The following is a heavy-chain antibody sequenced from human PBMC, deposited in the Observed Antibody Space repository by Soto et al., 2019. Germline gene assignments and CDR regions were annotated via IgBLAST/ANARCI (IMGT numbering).Heavy chain of an antibody. CDR2: IYYSGST. CDR1: GGSISSSSYY. D-gene: IGHD3-10*01. J-gene: IGHJ4*02. Sequence: SETLSLTCTVSGGSISSSSYYWGWIRQPPGKGLEWIGSIYYSGSTYYNPSLKSRVTISVDTSKNQFSLKLSSVTAADTAVYYCARHGRFTMVRGVTYFDYWGQGTLVTVSS. V-gene: IGHV4-39*01. CDR3: ARHGRFTMVRGVTYFDY.